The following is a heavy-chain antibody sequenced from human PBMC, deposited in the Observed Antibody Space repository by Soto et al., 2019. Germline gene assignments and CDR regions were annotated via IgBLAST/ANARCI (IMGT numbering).Heavy chain of an antibody. J-gene: IGHJ4*02. CDR3: AKGSVRLPGAAY. D-gene: IGHD2-2*01. V-gene: IGHV3-23*01. CDR1: GFTFSSYA. Sequence: AGGSLRLSCAASGFTFSSYAMSWARQAPGKGLEWVSAISGSGGSTYYADSVKGRFTISRDNSKNTLYLQMNSLRAEDTAVYYCAKGSVRLPGAAYWGQGTLVTVSS. CDR2: ISGSGGST.